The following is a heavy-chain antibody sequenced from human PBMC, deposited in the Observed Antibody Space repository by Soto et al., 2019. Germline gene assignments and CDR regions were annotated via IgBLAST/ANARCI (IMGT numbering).Heavy chain of an antibody. V-gene: IGHV1-8*01. D-gene: IGHD1-7*01. CDR3: ARTSSGTRQGFDP. CDR2: INPNNGNT. CDR1: GYTFTSYD. J-gene: IGHJ5*02. Sequence: QVQLVQSGAEVKKPGASVKVSCKASGYTFTSYDINWVRQATGQGLEWLGWINPNNGNTGYAQNFQGRVNVTRDTSIGTAYMERSSLRSEDTAVYFCARTSSGTRQGFDPWGQGTLVTVSS.